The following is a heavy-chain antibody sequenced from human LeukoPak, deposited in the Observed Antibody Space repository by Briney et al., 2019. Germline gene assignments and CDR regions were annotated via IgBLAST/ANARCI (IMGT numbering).Heavy chain of an antibody. CDR3: ARVGDQLPTTSWFDP. Sequence: SQTLSLTCTVSGGSISSGGYYWSWIRQHPGKGLEWIGYIYYSGSTYYNPSLKSRVTISVDTSKNRFSLKLSSVTAADTAVYYCARVGDQLPTTSWFDPWGQGTLVTVSS. CDR1: GGSISSGGYY. J-gene: IGHJ5*02. V-gene: IGHV4-31*03. CDR2: IYYSGST. D-gene: IGHD2-2*01.